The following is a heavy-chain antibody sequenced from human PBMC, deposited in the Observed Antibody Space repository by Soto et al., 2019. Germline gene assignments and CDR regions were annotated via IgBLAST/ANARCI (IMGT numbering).Heavy chain of an antibody. CDR3: ASNDRNYYGMDV. V-gene: IGHV5-10-1*01. CDR2: IDPSDSYG. J-gene: IGHJ6*02. D-gene: IGHD1-1*01. CDR1: AYSLTNYC. Sequence: GESMKRSCASSAYSLTNYCIRWVRKLPGKGLDWTGRIDPSDSYGNYSPSFQGHVTISADKSISTAYLQWSSLKASDTAMYYCASNDRNYYGMDVWGQGTTVTVS.